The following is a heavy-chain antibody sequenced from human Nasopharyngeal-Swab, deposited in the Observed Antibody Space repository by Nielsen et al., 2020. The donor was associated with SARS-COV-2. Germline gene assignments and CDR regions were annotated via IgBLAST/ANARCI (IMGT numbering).Heavy chain of an antibody. Sequence: GSLRLSCAVYGGSFSGYYWSWIRQPPGKGLEWIGEINHSGSTNYNPSLKSRATISVDTSKNQFSLKLSSVTAADTAVYYCARGGIPTGDLPTGYYFDYWGQGTLVTVSS. D-gene: IGHD7-27*01. CDR3: ARGGIPTGDLPTGYYFDY. V-gene: IGHV4-34*01. CDR2: INHSGST. CDR1: GGSFSGYY. J-gene: IGHJ4*02.